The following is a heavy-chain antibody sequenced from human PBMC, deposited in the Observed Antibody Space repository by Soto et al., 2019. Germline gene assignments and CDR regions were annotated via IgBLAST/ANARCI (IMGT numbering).Heavy chain of an antibody. D-gene: IGHD3-3*01. V-gene: IGHV3-74*01. Sequence: GGSLRLSCAASGFTFSTYSMNWVRQAPGKGLMWVSRINSDGSTTNYADSVKGRFTISRDNAKKTLYLQMNSLRVDDTAVYYCARDSSPYYDFWSGFYTYFDYWGQGALVTVSS. CDR1: GFTFSTYS. CDR2: INSDGSTT. J-gene: IGHJ4*02. CDR3: ARDSSPYYDFWSGFYTYFDY.